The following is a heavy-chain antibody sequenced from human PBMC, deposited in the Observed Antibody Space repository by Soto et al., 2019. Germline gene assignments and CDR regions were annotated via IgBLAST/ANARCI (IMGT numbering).Heavy chain of an antibody. V-gene: IGHV1-69*06. D-gene: IGHD4-17*01. CDR3: ARGHITTVTTLYWFDP. CDR2: IIPIFGTA. Sequence: SVKVSCKASGGTFSSYAISWVRQAPGQGLEWMGGIIPIFGTANYAQKFQGRVTITADKSTSTAYMELSSLRSEDTAVYYCARGHITTVTTLYWFDPWGQGTLVTVSS. CDR1: GGTFSSYA. J-gene: IGHJ5*02.